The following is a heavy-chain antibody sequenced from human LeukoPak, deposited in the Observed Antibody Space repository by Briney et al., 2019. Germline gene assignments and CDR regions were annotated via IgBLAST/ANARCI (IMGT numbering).Heavy chain of an antibody. CDR1: GYTFTTYG. CDR3: ARDQEQHVDY. CDR2: ISGYNGNT. D-gene: IGHD1/OR15-1a*01. Sequence: GASVKVSCKASGYTFTTYGISWVRQAPGQGLEWMGWISGYNGNTNYAQNLQGRVTMTTDTSTSTAYMELRSLRSDDTAVYYCARDQEQHVDYRGQGTLVTVSS. J-gene: IGHJ4*02. V-gene: IGHV1-18*01.